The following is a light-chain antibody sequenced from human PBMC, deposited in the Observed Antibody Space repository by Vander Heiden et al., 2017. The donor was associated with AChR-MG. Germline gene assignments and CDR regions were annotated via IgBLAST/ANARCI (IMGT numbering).Light chain of an antibody. J-gene: IGLJ2*01. CDR3: SSYTGNNTVV. V-gene: IGLV2-14*01. CDR2: EVS. Sequence: QSALTQPPSVSGTPGPSIPTPCTGTSSDAGDYNFVSWYQQHPGKAPKLMIYEVSNRPAGLSDRFSGSKAGTTASLTISGLQAEDEADYYCSSYTGNNTVVFGGGTKLTVL. CDR1: SSDAGDYNF.